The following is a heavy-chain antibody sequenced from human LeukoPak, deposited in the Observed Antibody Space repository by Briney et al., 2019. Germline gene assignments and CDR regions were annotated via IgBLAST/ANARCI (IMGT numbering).Heavy chain of an antibody. D-gene: IGHD3/OR15-3a*01. V-gene: IGHV3-23*01. CDR2: ISRNGAGT. J-gene: IGHJ4*02. CDR1: GFSFSDYY. Sequence: PGGSLRLSCAASGFSFSDYYMSWVRQAPGKGLEWVSAISRNGAGTYYADSVKGRFAISRDDSKNTLYLEMDSLRADDTAVYYCAKGDGLDGKFDYWGQGTLVTVSS. CDR3: AKGDGLDGKFDY.